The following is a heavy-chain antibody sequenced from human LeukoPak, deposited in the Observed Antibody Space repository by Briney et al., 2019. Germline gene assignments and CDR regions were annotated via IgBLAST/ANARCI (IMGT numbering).Heavy chain of an antibody. J-gene: IGHJ3*02. V-gene: IGHV3-53*01. CDR1: GFTVGSNY. CDR3: ARTIQLWSDDAFDI. Sequence: GGSLRLSCAASGFTVGSNYMSWVRQAPGKGLEWVSVIYSGGSTYYADSVKGRFTISRDNSKNTLCLQMNSLRAEDTAVYYCARTIQLWSDDAFDIWGQGTMVTVSS. D-gene: IGHD1-1*01. CDR2: IYSGGST.